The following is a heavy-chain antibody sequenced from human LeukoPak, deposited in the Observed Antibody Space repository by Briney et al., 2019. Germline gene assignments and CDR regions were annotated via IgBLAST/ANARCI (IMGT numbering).Heavy chain of an antibody. CDR3: ARGRNYYDSSALFDY. V-gene: IGHV3-30-3*01. D-gene: IGHD3-22*01. J-gene: IGHJ4*02. CDR2: IYYGRSNK. Sequence: GGSLRLSCAASGFTFNSYPMQWLRQAPGEGLVGVAVIYYGRSNKYYVHYVTGRFTISRDNSKDVLELEMTSLRAQDPTLHYFARGRNYYDSSALFDYWGQGTLVTVSS. CDR1: GFTFNSYP.